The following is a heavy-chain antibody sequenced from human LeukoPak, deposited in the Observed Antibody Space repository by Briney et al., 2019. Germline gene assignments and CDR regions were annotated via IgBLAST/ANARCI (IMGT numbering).Heavy chain of an antibody. CDR2: ISGSGGST. D-gene: IGHD2/OR15-2a*01. CDR1: GFTFSSYA. Sequence: AGGSLRLSCAASGFTFSSYAMSWVRQAPGKGLEWVSAISGSGGSTYYADSVKGRFTISRDNSKNTLYLQMNCLRAEDTAVYYCANRTPLLYYFDYWGQGTLVTVSS. J-gene: IGHJ4*02. V-gene: IGHV3-23*01. CDR3: ANRTPLLYYFDY.